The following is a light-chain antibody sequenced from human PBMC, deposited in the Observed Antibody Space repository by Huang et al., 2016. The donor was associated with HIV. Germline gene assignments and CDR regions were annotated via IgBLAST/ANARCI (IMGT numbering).Light chain of an antibody. Sequence: EIVLLQSPGTLSLSPGERATHSCRASQCVSTSFLAWYQQRPGQAARRLICGASSRATGIPDRLSGSGSETDFTLTSSRLEREDSAVCYCQQYGNFLFTFGPGTRVDIK. CDR2: GAS. CDR1: QCVSTSF. CDR3: QQYGNFLFT. V-gene: IGKV3-20*01. J-gene: IGKJ3*01.